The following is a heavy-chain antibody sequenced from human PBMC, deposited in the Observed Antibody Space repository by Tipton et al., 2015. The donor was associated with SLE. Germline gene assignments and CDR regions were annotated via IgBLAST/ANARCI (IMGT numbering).Heavy chain of an antibody. V-gene: IGHV4-31*03. D-gene: IGHD2-21*01. Sequence: TLSLTCTVSGGSISSSSYYWGWIRQPPGKGLEWIGYIYYSGSTYYNPSLKSRVTISVDTSKNQFSLKLSSVTAADTAVYYCASNVVAGDAFDIWGQGTMVTVSS. CDR3: ASNVVAGDAFDI. CDR1: GGSISSSSYY. CDR2: IYYSGST. J-gene: IGHJ3*02.